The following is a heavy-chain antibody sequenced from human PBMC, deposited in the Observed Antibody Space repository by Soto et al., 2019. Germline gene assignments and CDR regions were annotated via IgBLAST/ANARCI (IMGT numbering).Heavy chain of an antibody. J-gene: IGHJ4*02. Sequence: SVKVSCKASGVTFGNYAINWLRQAPGQGLQWMGDISPMFHKANYEQTFQGRVSITADESTNTVYMELSSLRSEDTALYYCARGVEVHTPVFDDWGQGTLVTVSS. V-gene: IGHV1-69*13. CDR3: ARGVEVHTPVFDD. CDR2: ISPMFHKA. D-gene: IGHD2-2*01. CDR1: GVTFGNYA.